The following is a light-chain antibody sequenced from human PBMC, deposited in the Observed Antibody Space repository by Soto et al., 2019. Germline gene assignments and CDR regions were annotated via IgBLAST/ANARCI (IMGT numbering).Light chain of an antibody. V-gene: IGKV3-20*01. J-gene: IGKJ3*01. CDR3: QQYGASPIT. CDR1: QSVSDNN. Sequence: EIVLTQSPGTLSLSPGERAILSCRASQSVSDNNLAWYQQKPGQAPRLLMYGAFFRVTGVPDRFSDSASGVDFTLTISRLEPEDFAVYFCQQYGASPITFGPGTKVDT. CDR2: GAF.